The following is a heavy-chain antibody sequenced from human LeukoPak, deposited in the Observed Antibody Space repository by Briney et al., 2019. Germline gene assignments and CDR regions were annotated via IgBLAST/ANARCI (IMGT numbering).Heavy chain of an antibody. J-gene: IGHJ6*02. Sequence: GGSLRLSCAASGFTFSIYAMTWVRQAPGKGLEWASAISGTGAATYYADSVKGRFTMSRDNSKNTLYLQINSLRAEDTAVYFCGKYASVTVRYNGMDVWGQGTTVTVSS. D-gene: IGHD4-17*01. CDR3: GKYASVTVRYNGMDV. CDR2: ISGTGAAT. CDR1: GFTFSIYA. V-gene: IGHV3-23*01.